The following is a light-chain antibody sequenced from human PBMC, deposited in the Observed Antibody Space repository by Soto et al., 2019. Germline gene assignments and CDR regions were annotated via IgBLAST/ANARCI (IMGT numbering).Light chain of an antibody. Sequence: QSALTQHASVSGSPGQSITLSCTGTSSDVGGYHYVSWYQQHPGKAPKLMIYDVSNRPSGVSNRFSGSKSGNTASLTISGLQAEDEADYYCSSYTSSSTRVFGGGTKLTVL. CDR2: DVS. CDR1: SSDVGGYHY. V-gene: IGLV2-14*01. J-gene: IGLJ2*01. CDR3: SSYTSSSTRV.